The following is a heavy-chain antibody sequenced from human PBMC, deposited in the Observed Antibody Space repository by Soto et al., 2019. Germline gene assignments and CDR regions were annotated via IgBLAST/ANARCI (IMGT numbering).Heavy chain of an antibody. CDR1: GDTFSRYT. CDR2: IIPILGIA. D-gene: IGHD3-16*02. V-gene: IGHV1-69*02. J-gene: IGHJ4*02. Sequence: QVQLVQSGAEVKKPGSSVKVSCKASGDTFSRYTISWVRQAPGQGLEWMGRIIPILGIANYAQKFQGRVTITADKSTSTPHMELSSLRSEDTAVYYCAGVIGNYFDYWGQGTLVTVSS. CDR3: AGVIGNYFDY.